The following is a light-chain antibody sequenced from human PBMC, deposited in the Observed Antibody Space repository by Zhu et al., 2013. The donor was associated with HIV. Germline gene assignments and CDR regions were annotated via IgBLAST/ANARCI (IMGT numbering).Light chain of an antibody. CDR1: RSVLWSGNNKNY. CDR2: WAS. J-gene: IGKJ4*01. Sequence: IALTQSPDSLTLSLGERATINCKANRSVLWSGNNKNYVAWYQQRLGQAPKLLIYWASARESGVPDRFRGSGSGTDFALTISNVQAEDVAVYYCQQYFITPLTFGGGTRVEI. CDR3: QQYFITPLT. V-gene: IGKV4-1*01.